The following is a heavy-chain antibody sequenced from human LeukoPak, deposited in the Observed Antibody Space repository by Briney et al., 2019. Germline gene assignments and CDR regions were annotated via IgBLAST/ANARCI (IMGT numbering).Heavy chain of an antibody. J-gene: IGHJ4*02. CDR1: GGSFSGYY. CDR2: IDHSGST. V-gene: IGHV4-34*01. D-gene: IGHD3-10*01. CDR3: AREGFGDLDY. Sequence: SETLSLTCAVYGGSFSGYYWSWIRQPPGKGLEWIGEIDHSGSTNYNPSLKSRVTISVDTSKNQFSLKLSSVTAADTAVYYCAREGFGDLDYWGQGTLVTVSS.